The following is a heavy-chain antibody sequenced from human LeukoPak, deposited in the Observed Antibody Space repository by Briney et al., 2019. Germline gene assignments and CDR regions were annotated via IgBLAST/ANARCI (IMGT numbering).Heavy chain of an antibody. J-gene: IGHJ3*02. V-gene: IGHV3-53*01. CDR1: GFTVSTNY. CDR2: MYTLGNT. CDR3: AKLSSDYYDSSGYYPDAFDI. D-gene: IGHD3-22*01. Sequence: GGSLRLSCAASGFTVSTNYMTWIRQAPGKGLEWVSVMYTLGNTNYADSVRGRFTISRDNSKNTLYLQMNSLRAEDTAVYYCAKLSSDYYDSSGYYPDAFDIWGQGTMVTVSS.